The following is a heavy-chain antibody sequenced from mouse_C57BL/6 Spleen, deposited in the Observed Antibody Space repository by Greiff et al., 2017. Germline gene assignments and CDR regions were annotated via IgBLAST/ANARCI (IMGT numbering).Heavy chain of an antibody. Sequence: QVQLQQSGAELVKPGASVKISCKASGYAFSSYWMNWVKQRPGKGLEWIGQIYPGDGDTNYNGKFKGKATLTADKSSSTAYMQLSSLTSEDSAVYFCAREGIGDAMDYWGQGTSVTVSS. CDR2: IYPGDGDT. J-gene: IGHJ4*01. D-gene: IGHD3-1*01. CDR1: GYAFSSYW. CDR3: AREGIGDAMDY. V-gene: IGHV1-80*01.